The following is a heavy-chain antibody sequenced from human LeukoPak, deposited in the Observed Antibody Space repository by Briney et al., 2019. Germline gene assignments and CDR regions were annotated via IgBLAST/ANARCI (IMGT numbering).Heavy chain of an antibody. CDR2: IYYSGST. Sequence: SETLSLTCTVSGGSISSYYWSWIRQPPGKGLEWIGYIYYSGSTNYNPSLKSRVTISVDTSKNQFSLKLSSVTAADTAVYYCARDRDSSGYYSPRAFDIWGQGTMVTVSS. CDR3: ARDRDSSGYYSPRAFDI. CDR1: GGSISSYY. V-gene: IGHV4-59*01. D-gene: IGHD3-22*01. J-gene: IGHJ3*02.